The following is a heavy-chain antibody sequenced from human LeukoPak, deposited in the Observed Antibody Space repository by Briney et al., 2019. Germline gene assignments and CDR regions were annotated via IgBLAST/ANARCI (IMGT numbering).Heavy chain of an antibody. CDR3: ARVYYDSSGYYYLIDY. CDR2: INHSGST. CDR1: GGSFSGYY. D-gene: IGHD3-22*01. Sequence: SETLSLTCAVYGGSFSGYYWSWIRQPPGKGLEWMGEINHSGSTNYNPSLKSQVTISVDTSKNQFSLKLSSVTAADTAVYYCARVYYDSSGYYYLIDYWGQGTLVTVSS. J-gene: IGHJ4*02. V-gene: IGHV4-34*01.